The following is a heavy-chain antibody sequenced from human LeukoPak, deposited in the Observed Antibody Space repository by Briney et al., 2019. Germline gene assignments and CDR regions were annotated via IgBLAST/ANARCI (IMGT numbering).Heavy chain of an antibody. D-gene: IGHD3-16*01. CDR2: IYDSGKT. J-gene: IGHJ4*02. CDR1: GDSISSYY. CDR3: ARGGGTLDY. V-gene: IGHV4-59*01. Sequence: SETLSFTCTVSGDSISSYYWSWIRQPPGKGLEWIGYIYDSGKTNYNASLISRVTISVDTSKNQFSLKLTSVTPADTAVYYCARGGGTLDYWGQGTLVTVSS.